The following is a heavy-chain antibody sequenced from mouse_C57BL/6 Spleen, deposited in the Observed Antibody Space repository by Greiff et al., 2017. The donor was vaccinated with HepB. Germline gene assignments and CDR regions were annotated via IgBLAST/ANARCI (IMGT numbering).Heavy chain of an antibody. CDR3: ARLYYDYRFDY. Sequence: QVQLQQSGPELVKPGASVKISCKASGYAFSSSWMNWVKQRPGKGLEWIGRIYPGDGDTNYNGKFKGKATLTADKSSSTAYMQLSSLTSEDSAVYFCARLYYDYRFDYWGQGTTLTVSS. V-gene: IGHV1-82*01. D-gene: IGHD2-4*01. CDR1: GYAFSSSW. CDR2: IYPGDGDT. J-gene: IGHJ2*01.